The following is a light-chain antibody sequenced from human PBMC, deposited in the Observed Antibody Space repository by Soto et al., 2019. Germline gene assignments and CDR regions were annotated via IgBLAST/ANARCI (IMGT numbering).Light chain of an antibody. CDR1: EGISNF. J-gene: IGKJ4*01. CDR2: VSS. V-gene: IGKV1-27*01. CDR3: QNYNSVAYT. Sequence: IQMTQHPSSLSASVGDIVTITSRAREGISNFLVWYQQKPGKAPKLLIYVSSTLQSGVQSPFSGSGSGTEFALIISSLQPEDVATYYCQNYNSVAYTFGGGTKVEI.